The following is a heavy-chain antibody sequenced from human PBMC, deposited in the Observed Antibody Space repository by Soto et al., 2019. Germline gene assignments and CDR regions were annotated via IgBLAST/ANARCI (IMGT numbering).Heavy chain of an antibody. D-gene: IGHD3-16*01. CDR3: ASPTLGAFDI. CDR2: VYYSGST. Sequence: SETLSLTCTVSGGSISSSNYYWGWIRQPPGKGLEWIGSVYYSGSTSYNSSLKSRVTISVDTSKNQFSLRLSSVTAADTAVYYCASPTLGAFDIWGQGTMVTV. J-gene: IGHJ3*02. V-gene: IGHV4-39*01. CDR1: GGSISSSNYY.